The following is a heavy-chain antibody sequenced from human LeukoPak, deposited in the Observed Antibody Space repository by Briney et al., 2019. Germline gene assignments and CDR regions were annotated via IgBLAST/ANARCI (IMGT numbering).Heavy chain of an antibody. CDR2: VYYSGST. J-gene: IGHJ5*02. CDR1: GGSISSYY. CDR3: ARHYCGGDCYSGNWFHP. D-gene: IGHD2-21*02. Sequence: SETLSLTCTVSGGSISSYYWSWIRQPPGKGLEWIGYVYYSGSTNYNPSLKSRVTISVDTSKNQFSLKLSSVTAADTAVYYCARHYCGGDCYSGNWFHPWGQGTLVTVSS. V-gene: IGHV4-59*01.